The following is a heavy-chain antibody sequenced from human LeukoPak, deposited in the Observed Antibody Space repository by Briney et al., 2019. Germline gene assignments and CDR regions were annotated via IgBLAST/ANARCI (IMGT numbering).Heavy chain of an antibody. V-gene: IGHV3-23*01. CDR1: GFTFSSYA. CDR3: AKATHYYDSSGYLHYFDY. CDR2: ISGSGGST. J-gene: IGHJ4*02. D-gene: IGHD3-22*01. Sequence: PGGSLRLSCAASGFTFSSYAMSWVRQAPGKGLEWVSAISGSGGSTYYADSVKGRFTISRDNSKNTLYLQMNSLRAEDTAVYYCAKATHYYDSSGYLHYFDYWGQGTLVTVSS.